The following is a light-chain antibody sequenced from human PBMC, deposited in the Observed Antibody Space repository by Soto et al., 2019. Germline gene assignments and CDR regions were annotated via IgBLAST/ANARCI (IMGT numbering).Light chain of an antibody. Sequence: QSVLTQPPSVSGAPGQRVTISCTGSSSNIGAGYDVHWYQQLPGTAPKLLISGNSNRPSGVPHRFSGSMSGASASLAIAGLQAEDEADYYCQSYDSSLSGYVFGTGTKLTVL. J-gene: IGLJ1*01. CDR1: SSNIGAGYD. CDR3: QSYDSSLSGYV. CDR2: GNS. V-gene: IGLV1-40*01.